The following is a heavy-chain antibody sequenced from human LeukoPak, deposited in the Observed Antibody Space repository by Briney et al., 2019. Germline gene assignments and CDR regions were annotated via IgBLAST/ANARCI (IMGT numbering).Heavy chain of an antibody. CDR3: ARGSLERRGGDY. V-gene: IGHV3-48*04. D-gene: IGHD1-1*01. J-gene: IGHJ4*02. CDR1: GFTFSGYS. Sequence: GGSLRLSCAASGFTFSGYSMNWVRQAPGKGPEWVSYINRASDTTFYADSVKGRFTISRDNAKNSLYLQMNSLRAEDTAVYYCARGSLERRGGDYWGQGTLVTVSS. CDR2: INRASDTT.